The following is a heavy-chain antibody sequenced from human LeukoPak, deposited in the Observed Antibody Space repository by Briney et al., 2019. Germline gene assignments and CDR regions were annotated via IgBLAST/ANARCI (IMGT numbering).Heavy chain of an antibody. J-gene: IGHJ4*02. CDR1: GYSFTNLW. Sequence: EESLKVSRKASGYSFTNLWIGWVRQMPGKGLEWMGIIYPGDSDTKYSPSFQGQVTISADKSITTAYPQWSSLKASDPAMYYCATLIEAPRTGLDFWGQGTLVTVSS. CDR2: IYPGDSDT. D-gene: IGHD3-10*01. V-gene: IGHV5-51*01. CDR3: ATLIEAPRTGLDF.